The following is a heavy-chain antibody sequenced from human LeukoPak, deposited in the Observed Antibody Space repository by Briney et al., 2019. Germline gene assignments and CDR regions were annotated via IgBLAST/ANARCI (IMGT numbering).Heavy chain of an antibody. V-gene: IGHV1-8*01. J-gene: IGHJ6*02. CDR2: MNPNSGNT. CDR1: GYTFTSYD. D-gene: IGHD1-26*01. CDR3: ARINSGGYYYYYYGMDV. Sequence: ASVKVSCKASGYTFTSYDINWVRQATGQGLEWMGWMNPNSGNTGYAQKFQGRVTMTRNTSISTAYMELSSLRSEDTAVYYCARINSGGYYYYYYGMDVWGQGTTVTVSS.